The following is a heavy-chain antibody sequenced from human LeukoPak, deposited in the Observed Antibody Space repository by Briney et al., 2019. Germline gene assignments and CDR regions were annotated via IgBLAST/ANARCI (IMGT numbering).Heavy chain of an antibody. D-gene: IGHD4-11*01. J-gene: IGHJ4*02. CDR3: ARILTTFDS. V-gene: IGHV4-39*01. Sequence: SETLSLTCTVSRGSISSSSYYWGWLRQPPGKRLEWIGSFYYIGGTYYNPSLEGRVSISADSSKNQFSLKLTSVTAADTALYYCARILTTFDSWGQGTLVTVS. CDR2: FYYIGGT. CDR1: RGSISSSSYY.